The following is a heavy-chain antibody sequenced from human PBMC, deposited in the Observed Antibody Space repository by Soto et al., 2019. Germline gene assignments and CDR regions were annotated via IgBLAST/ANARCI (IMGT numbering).Heavy chain of an antibody. J-gene: IGHJ6*03. V-gene: IGHV1-8*01. CDR2: MNPNSGNT. Sequence: ASVKVSCKASGYTFTSYDTNWVRQATGQGLEWMGWMNPNSGNTGYAQKFQGRVTMTRNTSISTAYMELGSLRSEDTAVYYCARGGFEVRGVITDPPDQAPDYYYYMDVWGKGTTVTVSS. CDR1: GYTFTSYD. D-gene: IGHD3-10*01. CDR3: ARGGFEVRGVITDPPDQAPDYYYYMDV.